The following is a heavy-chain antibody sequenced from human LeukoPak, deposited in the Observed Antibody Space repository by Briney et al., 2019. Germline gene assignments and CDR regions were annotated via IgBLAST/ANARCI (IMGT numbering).Heavy chain of an antibody. D-gene: IGHD2-2*01. CDR3: ARRPESCSGTSCYYFDN. J-gene: IGHJ4*02. CDR2: MNPNSGNT. V-gene: IGHV1-8*03. Sequence: GASVKVSCKASGYTFTRYEIHWVRQATGQGLEWMGWMNPNSGNTGYAQKFQGRVTITRDTSITTAYMDLSNLRSEDTALYYCARRPESCSGTSCYYFDNWGQGTLVTVSS. CDR1: GYTFTRYE.